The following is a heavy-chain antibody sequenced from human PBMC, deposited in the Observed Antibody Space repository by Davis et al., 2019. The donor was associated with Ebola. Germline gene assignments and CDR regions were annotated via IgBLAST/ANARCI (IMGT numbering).Heavy chain of an antibody. V-gene: IGHV3-9*01. CDR3: ANSEEYQHRPFGY. D-gene: IGHD2-2*01. CDR2: ISWNSGSI. CDR1: GFTFDDYA. Sequence: SLKISCAASGFTFDDYAMHWVRQAPGKGLEWVSGISWNSGSIGYADSVKGRFTISRDNAKNSLYLQMNSLRAEDTALYYCANSEEYQHRPFGYWGQGTLVTVSS. J-gene: IGHJ4*02.